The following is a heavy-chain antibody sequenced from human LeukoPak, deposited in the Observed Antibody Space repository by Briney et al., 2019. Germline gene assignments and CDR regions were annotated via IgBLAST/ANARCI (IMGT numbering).Heavy chain of an antibody. D-gene: IGHD5-18*01. J-gene: IGHJ4*02. CDR3: ARQLWLRGIDY. Sequence: IPSETLSLTCTVSGGSVDTIDYYWSWIRQPPGKGLEWIGYMYHTGSSIYSPSLKSRLTISVDTSKNQFTLNLSSMTAADTAVYYCARQLWLRGIDYWGQGTLVTVSS. CDR1: GGSVDTIDYY. CDR2: MYHTGSS. V-gene: IGHV4-61*08.